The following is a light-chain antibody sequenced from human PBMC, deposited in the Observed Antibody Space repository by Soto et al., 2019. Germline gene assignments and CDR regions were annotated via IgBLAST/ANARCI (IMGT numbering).Light chain of an antibody. CDR2: DAS. J-gene: IGKJ1*01. Sequence: DIQMTQSPSSLSLSVGHRVTITCQASQDISNYLNWYQQKPGKAPKLLIYDASALPRGVPSRFSGSGSGTKFTLTIASLQPDDFATYYCQQYETFSGTFGPGTKVDIK. V-gene: IGKV1-33*01. CDR1: QDISNY. CDR3: QQYETFSGT.